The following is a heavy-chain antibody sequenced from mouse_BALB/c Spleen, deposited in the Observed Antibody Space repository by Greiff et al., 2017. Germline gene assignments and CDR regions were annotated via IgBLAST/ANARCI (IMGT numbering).Heavy chain of an antibody. V-gene: IGHV5-17*02. J-gene: IGHJ4*01. D-gene: IGHD2-4*01. CDR1: GFTFSSFG. CDR2: ISSGSSTI. Sequence: EVQLMESGGGLVQPGGSRKLSCAASGFTFSSFGMHWVRQAPEKGLEWVAYISSGSSTIYYADTVKGRFTISRDNPKNTLFLQMTSLRSEDTAMYYCARYDYDGVYAMDYWGQGTSVTVSS. CDR3: ARYDYDGVYAMDY.